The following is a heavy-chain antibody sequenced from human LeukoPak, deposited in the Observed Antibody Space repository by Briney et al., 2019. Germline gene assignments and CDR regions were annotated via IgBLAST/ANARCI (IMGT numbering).Heavy chain of an antibody. CDR3: ARGGYNRYYFDY. D-gene: IGHD5-24*01. CDR2: IYHSGST. V-gene: IGHV4-30-2*01. CDR1: GGFISSGGYS. Sequence: NPSETLSLTCAVSGGFISSGGYSWSWIRQPPGKGLEWIGYIYHSGSTYYNPSLKSRVTISVDRSKNQFSLKLSSVTAADTAVYYCARGGYNRYYFDYWGQGTLVTVSS. J-gene: IGHJ4*02.